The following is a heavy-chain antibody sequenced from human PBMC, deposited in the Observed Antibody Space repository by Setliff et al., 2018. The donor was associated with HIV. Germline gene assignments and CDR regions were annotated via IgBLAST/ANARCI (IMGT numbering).Heavy chain of an antibody. D-gene: IGHD3-10*01. Sequence: LRLSCAASGFTFSSYAMSWIRQGPGKGLEWVSYISSSGGTIYYADSVKGRFTIPRDNAENSLYLQMNSLRAEDTAVYYCARDPTPGRFGELLWPPPEYYYYGMDVWGQGTTVTVSS. CDR3: ARDPTPGRFGELLWPPPEYYYYGMDV. CDR2: ISSSGGTI. J-gene: IGHJ6*02. V-gene: IGHV3-11*04. CDR1: GFTFSSYA.